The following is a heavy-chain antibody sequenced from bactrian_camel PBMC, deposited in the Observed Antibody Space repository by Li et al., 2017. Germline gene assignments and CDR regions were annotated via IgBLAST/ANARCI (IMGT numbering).Heavy chain of an antibody. J-gene: IGHJ4*01. D-gene: IGHD5*01. V-gene: IGHV3S45*01. CDR2: LYTGGGGRP. Sequence: VQLVESGGGSIQAGGSLKLSCVASGVRRGNYCIGWFRQAPGKEREGVASLYTGGGGRPVYADSAKGRFTLSLDNAKNTVYLQMNSLKPEDTAMYYCANDFYGHRYSPIGRGTQVTVS. CDR1: GVRRGNYC.